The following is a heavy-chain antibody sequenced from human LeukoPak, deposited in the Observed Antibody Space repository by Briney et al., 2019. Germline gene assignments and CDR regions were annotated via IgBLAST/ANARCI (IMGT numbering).Heavy chain of an antibody. CDR3: AKDAYSNYDVIDY. CDR1: GFTFSSYA. D-gene: IGHD4-11*01. J-gene: IGHJ4*02. V-gene: IGHV3-23*01. CDR2: ISGSGGST. Sequence: PGGSLRLSCAASGFTFSSYAMSWVRQAPAKGLEWVSAISGSGGSTYYADSVKGRFTISRDNSKNTLYLQMNSLGAEDTAVYYCAKDAYSNYDVIDYWGQGTLVTVSS.